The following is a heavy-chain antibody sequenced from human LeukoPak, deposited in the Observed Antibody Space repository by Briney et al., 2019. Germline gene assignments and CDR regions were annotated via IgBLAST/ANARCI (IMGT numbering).Heavy chain of an antibody. CDR2: IYTSGST. J-gene: IGHJ4*02. Sequence: PSETLSLTCTAYGGSISSYYWSWIRQPAGKGLEWIGRIYTSGSTNYNPSLKSRVTMSVDTSKNQFSLKLSSVTAADTAVYYCARSYYDSSPDYWGQGTLVTVSS. D-gene: IGHD3-22*01. CDR1: GGSISSYY. V-gene: IGHV4-4*07. CDR3: ARSYYDSSPDY.